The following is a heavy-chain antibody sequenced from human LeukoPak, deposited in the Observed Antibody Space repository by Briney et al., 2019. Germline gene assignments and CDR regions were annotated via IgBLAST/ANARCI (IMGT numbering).Heavy chain of an antibody. CDR2: ISYSGNT. D-gene: IGHD4-23*01. J-gene: IGHJ4*02. CDR3: ARFDYGGNWNFDY. V-gene: IGHV4-59*08. Sequence: PSETLSLTCTVSGGSISSYYWSWIRQPPGKGLEWIGYISYSGNTNYNPSLKSRVTMSVDTSKNQFSLKLSSVTAADMAVYYCARFDYGGNWNFDYWGQGTLVTVSS. CDR1: GGSISSYY.